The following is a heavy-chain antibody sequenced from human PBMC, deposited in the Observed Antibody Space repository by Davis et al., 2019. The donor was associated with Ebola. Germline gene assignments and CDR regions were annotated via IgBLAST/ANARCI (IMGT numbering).Heavy chain of an antibody. Sequence: GESLKISCKCSGYSFTSYWLGWVRQMPGKGLEWMGIIYPGDSDTRYSPSFQGQVTISADKSISTAYLQWSSLNASDTAMYYCARQWLDSGFDYWGQGTLVTVSS. D-gene: IGHD3-22*01. CDR2: IYPGDSDT. J-gene: IGHJ4*02. V-gene: IGHV5-51*01. CDR3: ARQWLDSGFDY. CDR1: GYSFTSYW.